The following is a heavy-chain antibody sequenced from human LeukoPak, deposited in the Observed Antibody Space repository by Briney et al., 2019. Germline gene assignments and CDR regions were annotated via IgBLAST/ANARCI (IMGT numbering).Heavy chain of an antibody. CDR1: GFTFSSYA. CDR3: AKDLSSSWNDY. CDR2: ISGSGSST. V-gene: IGHV3-23*01. Sequence: GGSLRLSCAASGFTFSSYAMSWVRQAPGKGLEWVSGISGSGSSTYYADSVKGRFTISRDNSKNTLYLQMNSLRAEDTAVYYCAKDLSSSWNDYWGQGTLVTVSS. J-gene: IGHJ4*02. D-gene: IGHD6-6*01.